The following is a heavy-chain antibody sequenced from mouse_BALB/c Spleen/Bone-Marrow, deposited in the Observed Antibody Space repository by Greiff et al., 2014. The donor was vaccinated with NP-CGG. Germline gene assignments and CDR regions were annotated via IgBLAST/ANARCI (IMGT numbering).Heavy chain of an antibody. Sequence: QVHLKESGAELVRPGTSVKMSCKAAGYTFTNYWIGWIKQRPGHGLEWIGDIYCGGGYTNYNEKFKGKATLTADTSSNTTYMHLSSLTSEDSAIYYCAREGSYWGQGTLVTVSA. CDR1: GYTFTNYW. J-gene: IGHJ3*01. CDR3: AREGSY. CDR2: IYCGGGYT. V-gene: IGHV1-63*02.